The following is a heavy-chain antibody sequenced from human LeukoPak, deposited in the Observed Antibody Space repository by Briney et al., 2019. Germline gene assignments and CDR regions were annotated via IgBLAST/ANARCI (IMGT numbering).Heavy chain of an antibody. Sequence: GASVKVSCKVSEYTVTELSFHWVRQAPGEGLEWTGGFDAENDETIYAQKFQGRVTVTQDTSTDTAYMELSSLRSEDTAVYYCATEKAWNHGGFDYWGQGTPVIVSS. CDR3: ATEKAWNHGGFDY. V-gene: IGHV1-24*01. CDR2: FDAENDET. CDR1: EYTVTELS. J-gene: IGHJ4*02. D-gene: IGHD1-14*01.